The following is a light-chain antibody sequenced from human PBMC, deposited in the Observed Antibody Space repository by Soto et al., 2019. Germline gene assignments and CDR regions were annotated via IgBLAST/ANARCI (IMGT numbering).Light chain of an antibody. CDR3: QHYGSSIFT. Sequence: MVLTQSPGTLSLSPGESATLLCRASQSVSGNYIGWYQQKPGQVPRLLISGASNRATDIPVRFSGSGSGTDFTLTISRLEPEDVAVYYCQHYGSSIFTFGPGTKVDV. V-gene: IGKV3-20*01. CDR1: QSVSGNY. CDR2: GAS. J-gene: IGKJ3*01.